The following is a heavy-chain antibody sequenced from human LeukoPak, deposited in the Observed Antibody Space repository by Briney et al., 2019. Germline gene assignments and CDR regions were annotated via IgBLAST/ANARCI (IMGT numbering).Heavy chain of an antibody. D-gene: IGHD3-22*01. CDR1: GSTFSSYA. V-gene: IGHV3-23*01. CDR3: AKGRSGYYYKPTFFDY. Sequence: GGSLRLSCAASGSTFSSYAMSWVRQAPGKGLEWVSAISGSGGSTYYADSVKGRFTISRDNSKNTLYLQMNSLRAEDTAVYYCAKGRSGYYYKPTFFDYWGQGTLVTVSS. J-gene: IGHJ4*02. CDR2: ISGSGGST.